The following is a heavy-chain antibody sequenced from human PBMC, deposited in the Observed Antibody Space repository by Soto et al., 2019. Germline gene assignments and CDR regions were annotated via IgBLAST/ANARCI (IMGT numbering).Heavy chain of an antibody. J-gene: IGHJ3*02. CDR3: ARPLVTYYYDSSDLGAFDI. V-gene: IGHV1-69*13. CDR2: IIPIFGTA. D-gene: IGHD3-22*01. Sequence: SVKVSCKASGGTFSSYAISWVRQAPGQGLEWMGGIIPIFGTANYAQKFQGRVTITADESTSTAYMELSSLRSEDTAVYYCARPLVTYYYDSSDLGAFDIWGQGTMVTVSS. CDR1: GGTFSSYA.